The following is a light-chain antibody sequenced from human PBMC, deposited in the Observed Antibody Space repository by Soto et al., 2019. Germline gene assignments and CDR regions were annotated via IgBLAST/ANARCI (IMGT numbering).Light chain of an antibody. CDR1: QSVSSN. V-gene: IGKV3-15*01. CDR2: GAS. J-gene: IGKJ4*01. CDR3: QQYDNWPPT. Sequence: EIVLAQPPATLSVSPGERATLSCRASQSVSSNLAWYQQRPGQAPTLLIYGASTRATGVPASFRGSGSGTGFTLTINGLQSEDFALYWCQQYDNWPPTFGGGTKVDIK.